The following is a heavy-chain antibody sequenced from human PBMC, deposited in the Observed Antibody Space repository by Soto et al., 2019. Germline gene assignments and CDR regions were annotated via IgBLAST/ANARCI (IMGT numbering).Heavy chain of an antibody. CDR3: ARAGSNYVYFDY. CDR1: GVSISSGGYS. D-gene: IGHD4-4*01. J-gene: IGHJ4*02. Sequence: SETLSLTCAVSGVSISSGGYSWSWIRQPPGKGLEWIGYIYHSGSTYYNPSLKSRVTISVDRSKNQFSLKLSSVTAADTAVYYCARAGSNYVYFDYWGQGTLVTVSS. CDR2: IYHSGST. V-gene: IGHV4-30-2*01.